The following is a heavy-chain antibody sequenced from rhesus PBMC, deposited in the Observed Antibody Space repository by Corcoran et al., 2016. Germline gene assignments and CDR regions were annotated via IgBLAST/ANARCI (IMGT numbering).Heavy chain of an antibody. CDR1: GFTFSSYW. V-gene: IGHV3S25*01. Sequence: EVQLVESGGGLAKPGGSLRLSCAVSGFTFSSYWMNWVRQAPVKGLEWVSAITSGGCSTSYDDAVKVRFTISIDNSKNTLSLQMNSLRAEDTAVYCCAKDRAAAGYSYFDYWGQGVLVTVSS. CDR2: ITSGGCST. D-gene: IGHD6-25*01. J-gene: IGHJ4*01. CDR3: AKDRAAAGYSYFDY.